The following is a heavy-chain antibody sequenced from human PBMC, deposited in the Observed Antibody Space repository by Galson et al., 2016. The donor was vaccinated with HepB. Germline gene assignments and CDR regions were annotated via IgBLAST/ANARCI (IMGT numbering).Heavy chain of an antibody. CDR3: ARIQKSHYDFWSGYFYFSGMDV. CDR1: GYTFTSYG. Sequence: SVKVSCKASGYTFTSYGISWVRQAPGQGLEWMGWISAYIGNTNYAQKLQGRVTMTTDPSTSTAYMELRSLRSDDSAVYYCARIQKSHYDFWSGYFYFSGMDVWGQGTTVAVSS. CDR2: ISAYIGNT. J-gene: IGHJ6*02. V-gene: IGHV1-18*01. D-gene: IGHD3-3*01.